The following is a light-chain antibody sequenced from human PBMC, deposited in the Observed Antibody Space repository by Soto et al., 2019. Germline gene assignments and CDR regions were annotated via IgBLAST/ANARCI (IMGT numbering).Light chain of an antibody. V-gene: IGKV3D-15*01. CDR3: QQSYSTPHT. CDR2: GAS. J-gene: IGKJ2*01. Sequence: EIVMTQSPGTLSVSPGERATLSCGASQSVSSNLAWYQQKPGQAPRLLIYGASTRATGIPARFSGSGSGTDFTLTISSLQPEDFATYYCQQSYSTPHTFGQGTKLEIK. CDR1: QSVSSN.